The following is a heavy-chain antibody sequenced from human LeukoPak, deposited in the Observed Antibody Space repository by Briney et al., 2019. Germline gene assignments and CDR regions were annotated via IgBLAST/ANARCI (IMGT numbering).Heavy chain of an antibody. CDR2: IKQDGSEK. Sequence: PGGSLRLSCAASGFTFSSYWMSWVRQAPGKGLERVANIKQDGSEKYYVDSVKGRFTISRDNAKNSLYLQMNSLRAEDTAVYYCARDRKDIVVVPAAMANWFDPWGQGTLVTVSS. CDR1: GFTFSSYW. CDR3: ARDRKDIVVVPAAMANWFDP. D-gene: IGHD2-2*01. J-gene: IGHJ5*02. V-gene: IGHV3-7*01.